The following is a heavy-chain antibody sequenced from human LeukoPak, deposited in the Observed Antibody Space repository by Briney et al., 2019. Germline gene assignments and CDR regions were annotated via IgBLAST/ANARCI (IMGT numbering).Heavy chain of an antibody. J-gene: IGHJ4*02. CDR1: GLIFRSYA. CDR3: AKGGHYSFFDY. D-gene: IGHD4-11*01. CDR2: ISGDGTET. V-gene: IGHV3-23*01. Sequence: RPGGSLRLSCTASGLIFRSYAMTWVRQAPRKGLEWVSTISGDGTETFYADSVKGRFAISRDNSKNTHYLQMSSLRAEDTGIYYCAKGGHYSFFDYWGQGTLVTVSS.